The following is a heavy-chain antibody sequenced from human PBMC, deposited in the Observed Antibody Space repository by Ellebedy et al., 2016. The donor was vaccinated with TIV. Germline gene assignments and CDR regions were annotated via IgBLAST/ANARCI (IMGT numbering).Heavy chain of an antibody. D-gene: IGHD5-12*01. Sequence: ASVKVSCKASGYTFTSYGISWVRQAPGQGLEWMGWISAYNGNTNYAQKFQGRVTITADESTSTAYMELSSLRSEDTAVYYCARGGIVATIYPAPFAFDYWGQGTLVTVSS. J-gene: IGHJ4*02. CDR1: GYTFTSYG. CDR2: ISAYNGNT. V-gene: IGHV1-18*01. CDR3: ARGGIVATIYPAPFAFDY.